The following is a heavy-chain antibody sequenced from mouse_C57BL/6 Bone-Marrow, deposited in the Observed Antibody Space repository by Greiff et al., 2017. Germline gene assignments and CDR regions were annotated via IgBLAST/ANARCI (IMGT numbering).Heavy chain of an antibody. CDR3: ARHYYAMDY. J-gene: IGHJ4*01. Sequence: EVQLQASGGDLVKPGGSLKLSCAASGFTFSSYGMSWVRQTPDKRLEWVATISSGGSYTYYPDSVKGRFTISRDNAKNTLYLQMSSLKSEDTAMYYCARHYYAMDYWGQGTSVTVSS. CDR1: GFTFSSYG. V-gene: IGHV5-6*01. CDR2: ISSGGSYT.